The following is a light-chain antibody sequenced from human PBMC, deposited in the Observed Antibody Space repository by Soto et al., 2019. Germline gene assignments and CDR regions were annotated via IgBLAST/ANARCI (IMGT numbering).Light chain of an antibody. CDR3: QQDSNSLST. J-gene: IGKJ1*01. CDR2: GAS. CDR1: QSVTSNY. Sequence: EIMLTQSPGTLSLSPGERATLSCRASQSVTSNYLAWYQQKPGQTPRLLIYGASSRATGIPDRFSGSGSGTDFTLTITRLEPEDFAVYYCQQDSNSLSTFGQGTKVEI. V-gene: IGKV3-20*01.